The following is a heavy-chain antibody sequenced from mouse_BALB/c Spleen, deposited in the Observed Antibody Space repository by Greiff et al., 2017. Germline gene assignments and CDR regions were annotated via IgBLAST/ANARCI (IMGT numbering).Heavy chain of an antibody. D-gene: IGHD1-1*01. V-gene: IGHV1-55*01. J-gene: IGHJ2*01. CDR1: GYNFTSYW. Sequence: QVQLKQPGAELVKPGTSVKLSCKASGYNFTSYWINWVKLRPGQGLEWIGDIYPGSGSTKYNEKFKGKATLTTDKSSSTAYMQLSRLTSEDSAVYFCAYGSSYFDYWGQGTTLTVSS. CDR2: IYPGSGST. CDR3: AYGSSYFDY.